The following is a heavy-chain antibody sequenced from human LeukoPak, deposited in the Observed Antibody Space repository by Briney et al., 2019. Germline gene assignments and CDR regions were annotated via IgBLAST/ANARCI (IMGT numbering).Heavy chain of an antibody. V-gene: IGHV3-21*06. CDR3: ARDSLPPIIMKALDL. CDR2: ISTSGNFI. CDR1: GFTFSTYS. J-gene: IGHJ3*01. D-gene: IGHD3-16*01. Sequence: PGGSLRLSCAASGFTFSTYSVNWVRQAPGKGLEWVSSISTSGNFIHYAESVKGRFTISRDNANNSLYLQMNSLRAEDTAVYFCARDSLPPIIMKALDLWGQGTMVTVSS.